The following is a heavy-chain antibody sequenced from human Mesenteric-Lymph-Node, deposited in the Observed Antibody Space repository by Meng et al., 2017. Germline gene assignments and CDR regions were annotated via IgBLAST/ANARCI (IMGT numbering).Heavy chain of an antibody. Sequence: GESLKISCAASGFTFSSYAMHWVRQAPGKGLEYVSAISSNGGSTYYANSVKGRFTISRDNSKNTLYLQMGSLRAEDTAIYFCAKDKEGTVADYFDYWGQGTLVTVSS. V-gene: IGHV3-64*01. CDR3: AKDKEGTVADYFDY. D-gene: IGHD1-26*01. J-gene: IGHJ4*02. CDR1: GFTFSSYA. CDR2: ISSNGGST.